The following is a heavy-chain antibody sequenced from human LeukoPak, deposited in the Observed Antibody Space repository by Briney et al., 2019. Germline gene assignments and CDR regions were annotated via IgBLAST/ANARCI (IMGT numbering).Heavy chain of an antibody. J-gene: IGHJ4*02. D-gene: IGHD3-22*01. V-gene: IGHV4-59*08. CDR1: GGSMSSHY. CDR3: ARHTGSGYYGY. CDR2: IYYSGST. Sequence: SETLSLTCTVSGGSMSSHYWIWIRQPPGKGLEWIGYIYYSGSTNYNPSLKSRVTISVDTSKNQFSLKLSSVTAADTAVYYCARHTGSGYYGYWGQGTLVTVSS.